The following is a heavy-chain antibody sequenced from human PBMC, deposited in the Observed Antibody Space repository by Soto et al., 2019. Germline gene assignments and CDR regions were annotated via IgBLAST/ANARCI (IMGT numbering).Heavy chain of an antibody. CDR3: ASHTYFYNSSAYYYTLDYFDN. CDR1: GGSVSNSNYY. CDR2: VYYSTNA. J-gene: IGHJ4*02. V-gene: IGHV4-39*02. Sequence: SETLSLTCTVSGGSVSNSNYYWGWIRQPPGKGMEWIGSVYYSTNAYYNPSLKSRVTVSVDTSKNHFSLKLSSVTAADTAVYFCASHTYFYNSSAYYYTLDYFDNWGQG. D-gene: IGHD3-22*01.